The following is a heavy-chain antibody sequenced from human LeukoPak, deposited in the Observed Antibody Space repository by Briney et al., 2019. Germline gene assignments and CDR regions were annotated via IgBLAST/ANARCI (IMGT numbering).Heavy chain of an antibody. V-gene: IGHV4-59*08. J-gene: IGHJ5*01. D-gene: IGHD2-8*01. CDR2: IHYSGNS. CDR3: ALAPNSNWFDF. CDR1: GDSISNFY. Sequence: PSETLSLTCSVSGDSISNFYWNWIRQPPGKRLEWIGNIHYSGNSNYNPSLQSRVTIPIDTSRKQLFLKLSSVTAADTAVYYCALAPNSNWFDFWGQGTLVTVSS.